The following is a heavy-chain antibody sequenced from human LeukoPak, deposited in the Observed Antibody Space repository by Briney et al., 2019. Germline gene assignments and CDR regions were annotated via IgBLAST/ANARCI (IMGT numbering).Heavy chain of an antibody. J-gene: IGHJ3*01. CDR2: MLYDGSGI. CDR3: ARDLASGNHPDGFDV. D-gene: IGHD1-14*01. V-gene: IGHV3-33*05. Sequence: GGSLRLSCEASGFSFRLYGMHWVRQAPGKGLEWVALMLYDGSGIYYADSVKGRFSVSRDNSNYMFYLQMTSLRAEDSAVYYCARDLASGNHPDGFDVWAQGTLVTVSS. CDR1: GFSFRLYG.